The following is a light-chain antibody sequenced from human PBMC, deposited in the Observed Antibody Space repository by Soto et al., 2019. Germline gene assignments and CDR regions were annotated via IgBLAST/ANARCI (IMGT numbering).Light chain of an antibody. J-gene: IGLJ2*01. CDR2: DNN. Sequence: QSVLTQPPSVSGAPGQRVTISCTGSSSNIGAGYDVHWYQQLPGTAPKLLIYDNNNRPSGVPDRFSGSKSGTSASLAITGLQAEDEADYYCQSYDRSLRVVFGGGTKVTVL. CDR3: QSYDRSLRVV. V-gene: IGLV1-40*01. CDR1: SSNIGAGYD.